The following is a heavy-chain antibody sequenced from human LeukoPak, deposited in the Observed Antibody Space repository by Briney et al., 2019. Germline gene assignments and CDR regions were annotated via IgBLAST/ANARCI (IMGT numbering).Heavy chain of an antibody. CDR1: GFTFSIGA. J-gene: IGHJ4*02. CDR2: ISGSGDNT. CDR3: AKDAFVSHFDY. Sequence: GGSLRLSCAASGFTFSIGARNWGRQAPGKGPEGVSGISGSGDNTYYADSVKGRFTISRDNSKNMLYLQMNSLRAEDTAVYYCAKDAFVSHFDYWGQGILVTVSS. V-gene: IGHV3-23*01. D-gene: IGHD2-21*01.